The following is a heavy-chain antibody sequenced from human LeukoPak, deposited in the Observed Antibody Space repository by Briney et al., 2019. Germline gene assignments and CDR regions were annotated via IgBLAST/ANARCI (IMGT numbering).Heavy chain of an antibody. D-gene: IGHD5-24*01. V-gene: IGHV4-38-2*02. CDR3: ARFEATTGSPYFDY. CDR1: SYSISSGYY. CDR2: IYYSGST. Sequence: SETLSLTCTVSSYSISSGYYWGWIRQPPGKGLEWIGYIYYSGSTNYNPSLKSRVTISVDTSKNQFSLKLSSVTAADTAVYYCARFEATTGSPYFDYWGQGTLVTVSS. J-gene: IGHJ4*02.